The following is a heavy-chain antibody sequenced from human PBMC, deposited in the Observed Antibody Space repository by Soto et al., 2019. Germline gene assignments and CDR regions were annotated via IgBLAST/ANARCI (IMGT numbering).Heavy chain of an antibody. CDR2: IYYSGST. D-gene: IGHD1-26*01. V-gene: IGHV4-59*01. CDR1: CGSISIYY. J-gene: IGHJ5*01. Sequence: ETLSLTCIFSCGSISIYYWSWIRQPPGKGLEWIGYIYYSGSTNFNPSLKSRVTISVDTSKNQFALKLSSVTAADTAVYYCARGSTKKNLFDYWGQGTLVTVSS. CDR3: ARGSTKKNLFDY.